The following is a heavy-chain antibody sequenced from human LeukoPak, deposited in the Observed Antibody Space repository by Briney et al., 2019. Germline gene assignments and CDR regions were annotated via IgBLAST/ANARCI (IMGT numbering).Heavy chain of an antibody. Sequence: SVTVSCKASGGTFSSYASSWVRQAPGQGREWMGGIIPIFGTAIYAQKFQGRVTITTDESTSTVYMELSSLRSEDTAVYYCARNVNDTTGTSWGFDYWGQGTLVTVSS. J-gene: IGHJ4*02. CDR1: GGTFSSYA. V-gene: IGHV1-69*05. CDR2: IIPIFGTA. D-gene: IGHD1-1*01. CDR3: ARNVNDTTGTSWGFDY.